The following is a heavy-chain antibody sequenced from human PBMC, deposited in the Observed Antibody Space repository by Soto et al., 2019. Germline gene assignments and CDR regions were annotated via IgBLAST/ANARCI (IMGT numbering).Heavy chain of an antibody. D-gene: IGHD3-9*01. CDR3: ARSPPYYDILTGYNQDFYYFDY. Sequence: GGSLRLSCAASGFTFSDYYMSWIRQAPGKGLEWVSYISSSSSYTNYADSVKGRFTISRDNAKNSLYLQMNSRRAEDTAVYYCARSPPYYDILTGYNQDFYYFDYWGQGTLVTVSS. CDR1: GFTFSDYY. CDR2: ISSSSSYT. J-gene: IGHJ4*02. V-gene: IGHV3-11*06.